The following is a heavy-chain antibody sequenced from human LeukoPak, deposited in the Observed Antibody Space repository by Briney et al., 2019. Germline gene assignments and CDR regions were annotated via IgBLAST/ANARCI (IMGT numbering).Heavy chain of an antibody. CDR1: GFTFSSYS. Sequence: GGSLRLPCAASGFTFSSYSMNWVRQAPGKGLEWVSSISSSSSYIYYADSVKGRFTISRDNAKNSLYLQMNSLRAEDTAVYYCARREGYCSSTSCYVFDYWGQGTLVTVSS. D-gene: IGHD2-2*01. CDR2: ISSSSSYI. J-gene: IGHJ4*02. CDR3: ARREGYCSSTSCYVFDY. V-gene: IGHV3-21*01.